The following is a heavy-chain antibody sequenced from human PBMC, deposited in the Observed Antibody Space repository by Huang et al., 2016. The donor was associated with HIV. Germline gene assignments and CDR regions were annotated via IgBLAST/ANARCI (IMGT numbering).Heavy chain of an antibody. CDR2: ISFEGRNK. CDR1: GFTFRDHP. CDR3: ARDTTTVAGLDF. V-gene: IGHV3-30*14. J-gene: IGHJ4*02. Sequence: QVQLVESGGGVVQPGRSLRLSFAVSGFTFRDHPMHWVRQAPGKGLEGVAVISFEGRNKFYADFVRGRFTISRDNSKNILYLQLNSLTPADTSIYYCARDTTTVAGLDFWGQGALVTVSS. D-gene: IGHD6-19*01.